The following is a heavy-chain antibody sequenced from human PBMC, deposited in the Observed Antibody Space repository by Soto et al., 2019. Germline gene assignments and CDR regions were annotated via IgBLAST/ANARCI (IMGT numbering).Heavy chain of an antibody. V-gene: IGHV3-23*01. D-gene: IGHD3-9*01. CDR1: DFTLSSYG. Sequence: EVQLLESGGGLVQPGGSLRRSCAASDFTLSSYGMTCVRQPPGKGLEWVSTIRGRGATTYYADSVKGRFTISRDDSKNTLYLQMNSLRVDDTAVYFCAKDVNYDVLAGYYYYWGQGTRVTVSS. CDR2: IRGRGATT. J-gene: IGHJ4*02. CDR3: AKDVNYDVLAGYYYY.